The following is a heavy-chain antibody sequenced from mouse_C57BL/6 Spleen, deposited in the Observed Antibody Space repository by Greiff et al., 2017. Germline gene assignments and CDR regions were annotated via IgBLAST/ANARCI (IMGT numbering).Heavy chain of an antibody. CDR3: TTPSAQATSAWFAY. D-gene: IGHD3-2*02. V-gene: IGHV14-1*01. CDR2: IDPEDGDT. Sequence: VQLQQSGAELVRPGASVKLSCTASGFHIKDYYMHWVKQRPEQGLEWIGRIDPEDGDTEYAPKFQGKATMTADTSSNTAYLQLSSLTSEDTAVYYCTTPSAQATSAWFAYWGQGTLVTVSA. CDR1: GFHIKDYY. J-gene: IGHJ3*01.